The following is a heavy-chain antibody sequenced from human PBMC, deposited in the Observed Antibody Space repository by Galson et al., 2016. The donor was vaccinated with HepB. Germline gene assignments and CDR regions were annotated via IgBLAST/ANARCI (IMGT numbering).Heavy chain of an antibody. CDR1: GYYFTTYW. CDR3: ARGGFGAVAGTAHSQV. Sequence: QSGAEVKKPGESLRISCKGSGYYFTTYWINWVRQMPGKGLEWMGRIDPSDSYTKYSPSFQGHVTISVDKSINTAFLQWSSLKASDTAMYYCARGGFGAVAGTAHSQVWGQGTLVTVSS. D-gene: IGHD6-19*01. CDR2: IDPSDSYT. V-gene: IGHV5-10-1*01. J-gene: IGHJ1*01.